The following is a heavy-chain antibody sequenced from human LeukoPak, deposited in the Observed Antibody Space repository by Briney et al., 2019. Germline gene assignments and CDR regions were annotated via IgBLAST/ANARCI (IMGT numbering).Heavy chain of an antibody. Sequence: ASVKVSCKASGYTFTSYYIHWVRQAPGQGLEWMGIINPSGGSTNYAQDFQGRVTMTRDTSTSTVYMELSSLRSEDTAVYYCAKDIGGPGARLFDYWGQGTLVTVSS. D-gene: IGHD6-6*01. V-gene: IGHV1-46*01. CDR1: GYTFTSYY. J-gene: IGHJ4*02. CDR3: AKDIGGPGARLFDY. CDR2: INPSGGST.